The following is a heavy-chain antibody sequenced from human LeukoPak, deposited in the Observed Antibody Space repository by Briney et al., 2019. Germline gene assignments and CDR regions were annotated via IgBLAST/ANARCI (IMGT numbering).Heavy chain of an antibody. D-gene: IGHD6-19*01. J-gene: IGHJ4*02. CDR2: ISSSGSAI. Sequence: PGGSLSLSCAASGFTFSSYEMNWVRQAPGKGLEWVSKISSSGSAIYYADSVKGRFTISRDNAKSTLYLQMNSLRVEDTAVYYCARGGSLGYWGQGTLVTVS. CDR3: ARGGSLGY. CDR1: GFTFSSYE. V-gene: IGHV3-48*03.